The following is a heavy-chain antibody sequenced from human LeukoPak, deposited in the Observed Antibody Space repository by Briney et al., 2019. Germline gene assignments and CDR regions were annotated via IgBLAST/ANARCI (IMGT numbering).Heavy chain of an antibody. Sequence: GGSLRHSYAASGFNFSNYDMRWVRQATGRGLEKVSNLSGSGITTYYAASVKGRFTISRDNSKNTLYLQMNILRADDTAVYYCAKGIYSSGWSYFDYWGHGTLVTVSS. D-gene: IGHD6-19*01. CDR1: GFNFSNYD. CDR3: AKGIYSSGWSYFDY. V-gene: IGHV3-23*01. J-gene: IGHJ4*01. CDR2: LSGSGITT.